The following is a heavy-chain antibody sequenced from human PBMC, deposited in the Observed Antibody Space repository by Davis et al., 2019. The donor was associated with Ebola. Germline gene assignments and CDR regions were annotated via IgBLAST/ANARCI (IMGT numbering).Heavy chain of an antibody. Sequence: PGGSLRLSCAASGFTFSSYSMNWVCQAPGKGLEWVSYISSSSSTIYYADSVKGRFTISRDNAKNSLYLQMNSLRAEDTAVYYCARTRGVDYGDYVYYFDYWGQGTLVTVSS. CDR1: GFTFSSYS. CDR2: ISSSSSTI. V-gene: IGHV3-48*01. D-gene: IGHD4-17*01. J-gene: IGHJ4*02. CDR3: ARTRGVDYGDYVYYFDY.